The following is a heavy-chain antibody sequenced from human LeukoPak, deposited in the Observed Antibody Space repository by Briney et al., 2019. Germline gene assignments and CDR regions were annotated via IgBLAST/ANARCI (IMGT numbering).Heavy chain of an antibody. CDR1: GYTFTSYA. CDR2: INAGNGNT. D-gene: IGHD3-3*01. Sequence: ASVKVSCKASGYTFTSYAMHWVRQAPGQRLEWMGWINAGNGNTKYSQKFQGRVTITRDTSASTAYMELSSLRSEDTAVYYCARGEGFWSGYYTGLAFDIWGQGTMVTVSS. CDR3: ARGEGFWSGYYTGLAFDI. V-gene: IGHV1-3*01. J-gene: IGHJ3*02.